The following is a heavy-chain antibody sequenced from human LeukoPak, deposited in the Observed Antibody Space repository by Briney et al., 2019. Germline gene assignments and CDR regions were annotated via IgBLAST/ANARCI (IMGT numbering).Heavy chain of an antibody. V-gene: IGHV3-23*01. CDR3: AKDPRYCGGDCYRPHWFDP. D-gene: IGHD2-21*02. CDR1: GFTFSSYA. Sequence: GVSLRLSCAASGFTFSSYAMSWVRQAPGKGLEWVSAISGSGGSTYYADSVKGRFTISRDNSKNTLYLQMNSLRAEDTAVYYCAKDPRYCGGDCYRPHWFDPWGQGTLVTVSS. CDR2: ISGSGGST. J-gene: IGHJ5*02.